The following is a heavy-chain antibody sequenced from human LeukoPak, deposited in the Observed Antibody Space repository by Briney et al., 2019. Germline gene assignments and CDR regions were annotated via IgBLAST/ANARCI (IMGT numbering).Heavy chain of an antibody. CDR1: GFIVDTNN. D-gene: IGHD3-3*01. Sequence: GGSLRLSCAASGFIVDTNNMTWVRQAPGKGLEWVSLLLSDGRTYYADSVKGRFIISRDNSKNSLYLQMSNLRVEDTATYYCASERGGFWSGYYPFWGQGTLVTVSS. J-gene: IGHJ4*02. V-gene: IGHV3-53*01. CDR2: LLSDGRT. CDR3: ASERGGFWSGYYPF.